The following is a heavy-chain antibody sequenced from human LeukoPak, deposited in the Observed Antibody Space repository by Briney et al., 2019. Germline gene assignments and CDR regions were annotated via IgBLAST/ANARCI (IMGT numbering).Heavy chain of an antibody. Sequence: GGSLRLSCAASGFTFSSYGMSWVRQAPGKGLEWVANIKQDGSEKYYVDSVKGRFTISRDNAKNSLYLQMNSLRAEDTAVYYCAKGPAVFDYWGQGTLVTVSS. CDR2: IKQDGSEK. J-gene: IGHJ4*02. V-gene: IGHV3-7*01. CDR1: GFTFSSYG. CDR3: AKGPAVFDY.